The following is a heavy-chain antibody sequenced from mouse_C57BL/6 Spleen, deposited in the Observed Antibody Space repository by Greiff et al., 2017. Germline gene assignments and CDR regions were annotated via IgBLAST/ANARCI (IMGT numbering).Heavy chain of an antibody. Sequence: VQLQQSGPELVKPGASVKMSCKASGYTFTDYNMHWVKQSHGKSLEWIGYINPNNGGTSYNQKFKGKATLTVNKSSSTAYMELRSLTSEVSAVYYCAIGGSYYYGSIYCWYFDVWGTGTTVTVSS. CDR1: GYTFTDYN. CDR2: INPNNGGT. V-gene: IGHV1-22*01. J-gene: IGHJ1*03. CDR3: AIGGSYYYGSIYCWYFDV. D-gene: IGHD1-1*01.